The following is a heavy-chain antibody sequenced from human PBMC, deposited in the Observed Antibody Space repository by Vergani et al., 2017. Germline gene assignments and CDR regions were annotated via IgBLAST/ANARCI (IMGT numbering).Heavy chain of an antibody. J-gene: IGHJ1*01. CDR3: AKDGAGWSEYVQH. CDR2: ISGSGGST. CDR1: GFTFSSYA. V-gene: IGHV3-23*04. D-gene: IGHD6-19*01. Sequence: EVQLVESGGGLVQPGMSLRLSCAASGFTFSSYAMSWVRQAPGKGLEWVSAISGSGGSTYYADSVKGRFTISRDNYKNTLYLQMNSLRAEDTAVYYSAKDGAGWSEYVQHWGQGTLVTVSA.